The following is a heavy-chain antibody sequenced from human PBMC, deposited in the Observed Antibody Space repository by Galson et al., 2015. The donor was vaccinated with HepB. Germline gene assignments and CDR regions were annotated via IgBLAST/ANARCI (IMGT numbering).Heavy chain of an antibody. CDR1: GFTFSNYG. Sequence: SLRLSCAASGFTFSNYGMHWVRQAPGKGLEWVAIISYDGNDKYYGDSVKGRSTISRDNSENTLFLQMNNLRAEDTGVYYCAGYLEWLRFDYWGQGTLVTVSS. D-gene: IGHD3-3*01. CDR3: AGYLEWLRFDY. CDR2: ISYDGNDK. V-gene: IGHV3-30*03. J-gene: IGHJ4*02.